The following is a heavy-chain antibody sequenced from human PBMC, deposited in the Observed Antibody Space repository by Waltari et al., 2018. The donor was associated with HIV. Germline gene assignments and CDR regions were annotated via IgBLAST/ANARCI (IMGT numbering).Heavy chain of an antibody. CDR3: VGGDVRWHSFYIGHLHFAL. J-gene: IGHJ2*01. CDR2: LSYSWNP. Sequence: QLQESGPGLVKPSETLSLTCALSGRSFRTSANSFWGLICQPPGMGLEWIGSLSYSWNPYYNPSLDNRISISMDMSNMSFSVKLKSVTAADTAVYFCVGGDVRWHSFYIGHLHFALWGGGTQVSVS. V-gene: IGHV4-39*07. CDR1: GRSFRTSANSF. D-gene: IGHD2-21*02.